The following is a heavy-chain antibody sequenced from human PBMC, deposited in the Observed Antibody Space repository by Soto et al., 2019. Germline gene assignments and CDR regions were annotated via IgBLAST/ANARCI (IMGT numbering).Heavy chain of an antibody. CDR1: GYTLTELS. CDR3: ARGKNDYGINWFDP. D-gene: IGHD3-10*01. CDR2: IDPENGNT. J-gene: IGHJ5*02. Sequence: GASVKVTCKVSGYTLTELSIHWVRQAPGKRLEWMGGIDPENGNTIYAQKFQGRVTITRDTSASTAYMDLSSLTSEDTAVYYCARGKNDYGINWFDPWGQGTLVTVSS. V-gene: IGHV1-24*01.